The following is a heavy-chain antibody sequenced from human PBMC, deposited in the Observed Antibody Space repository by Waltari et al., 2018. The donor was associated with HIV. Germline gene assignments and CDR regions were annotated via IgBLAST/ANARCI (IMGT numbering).Heavy chain of an antibody. CDR2: IVVGSGNT. J-gene: IGHJ6*02. CDR3: AAGAPRLVATPGPPYYYYGMDV. V-gene: IGHV1-58*01. Sequence: QMQLVQSGPEVKKPGTSVKVSCKASGFTFTSSAVQWVRQARGQRLEWIGWIVVGSGNTNYAQKFQERGTITRDMSTSTAYMELSSLRSEDTAVYYCAAGAPRLVATPGPPYYYYGMDVWGQGP. CDR1: GFTFTSSA. D-gene: IGHD5-12*01.